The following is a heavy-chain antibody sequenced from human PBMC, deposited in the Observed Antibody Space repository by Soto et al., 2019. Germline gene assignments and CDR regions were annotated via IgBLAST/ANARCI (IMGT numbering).Heavy chain of an antibody. CDR3: ASPRGGDLYYYYGMDV. CDR2: INAGNGNT. CDR1: GYTFTSYA. Sequence: ASVKVSCKASGYTFTSYAMHWVRQAPGQGLEWMGWINAGNGNTKYSQKFQGRVTITRDTSASTAYMELSSLRSEDTAVYYCASPRGGDLYYYYGMDVWGQGTTVTVSS. D-gene: IGHD2-21*02. J-gene: IGHJ6*02. V-gene: IGHV1-3*01.